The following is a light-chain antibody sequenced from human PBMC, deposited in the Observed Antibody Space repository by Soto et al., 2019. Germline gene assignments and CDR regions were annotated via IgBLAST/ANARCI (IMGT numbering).Light chain of an antibody. V-gene: IGLV2-8*01. CDR1: SSDVGGYNY. J-gene: IGLJ2*01. Sequence: QSVLTQPPSASGSPGQLVTISCTGTSSDVGGYNYVSWYRQHPGKAPKLMIYEVTKRPSGVPDRFSGSKSGNTASLTVSGLQAEDEADYYCNSYAGSNNAVFGGGTKLTVL. CDR3: NSYAGSNNAV. CDR2: EVT.